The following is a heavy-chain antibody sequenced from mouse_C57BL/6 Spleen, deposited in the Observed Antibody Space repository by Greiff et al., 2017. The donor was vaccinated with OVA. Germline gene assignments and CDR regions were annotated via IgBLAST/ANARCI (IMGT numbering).Heavy chain of an antibody. V-gene: IGHV1-64*01. Sequence: VQLQQSGAELVKPGASVKLSCKASGYTFTSYWMHWVKQRPGQGLEWIGMIHPNSGSTNYNEKFKSKATLTVDKSSSTAYMQLSSLTSEDAAVYYCARESSGYGYWGQGTTLTVSS. CDR3: ARESSGYGY. J-gene: IGHJ2*01. D-gene: IGHD3-2*02. CDR1: GYTFTSYW. CDR2: IHPNSGST.